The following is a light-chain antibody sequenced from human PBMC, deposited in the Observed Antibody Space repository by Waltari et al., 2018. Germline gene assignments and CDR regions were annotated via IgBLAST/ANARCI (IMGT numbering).Light chain of an antibody. J-gene: IGKJ5*01. V-gene: IGKV1-9*01. CDR3: QQLNSYPSVT. Sequence: IQLTQSPSSLSASVGDRVTITCRASQGISSYLAWYQQKPGKAPKLLRYAASTLQGGVPSRFSGSGSGTDFSLPISSLQPEDFATYYCQQLNSYPSVTFGQGTRLEVK. CDR1: QGISSY. CDR2: AAS.